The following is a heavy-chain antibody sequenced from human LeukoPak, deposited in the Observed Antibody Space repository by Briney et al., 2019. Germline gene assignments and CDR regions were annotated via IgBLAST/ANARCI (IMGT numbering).Heavy chain of an antibody. CDR1: GFTFSSYA. V-gene: IGHV3-30*04. CDR3: AKTPSPYSSSSRGYFDY. D-gene: IGHD6-6*01. Sequence: PGGSLRLSCAASGFTFSSYAMHWVRQAPGKGLEWVAVISYDGSNKYYADSVKGRFTISRGNSKNTLYLQMNSLRAEDTAVYYCAKTPSPYSSSSRGYFDYWGQGTLVTVSS. CDR2: ISYDGSNK. J-gene: IGHJ4*02.